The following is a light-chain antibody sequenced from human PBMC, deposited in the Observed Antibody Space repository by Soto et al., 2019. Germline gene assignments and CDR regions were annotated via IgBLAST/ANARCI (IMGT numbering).Light chain of an antibody. V-gene: IGLV2-14*03. CDR1: SSDVGGYKY. CDR2: DVS. CDR3: SSYTSSSTLEV. Sequence: QSALTQPASVSGSPGQSITIACTGTSSDVGGYKYVSWYQQYPGKAPKLMIYDVSNRPSGVSNRFSGSKSGNTASLTISGLQAEDEADYYCSSYTSSSTLEVFGGGTKVTVL. J-gene: IGLJ2*01.